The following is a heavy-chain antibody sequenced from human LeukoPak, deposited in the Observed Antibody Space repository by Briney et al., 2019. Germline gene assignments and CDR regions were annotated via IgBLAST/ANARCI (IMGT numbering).Heavy chain of an antibody. CDR2: ISAYNGNT. D-gene: IGHD3-22*01. CDR3: ARIYYDSSGYYKPPRY. J-gene: IGHJ4*02. V-gene: IGHV1-18*01. CDR1: GYTFTSYD. Sequence: ASVKVSCKASGYTFTSYDINWVRQAPGQGLEWMGWISAYNGNTNYAQKLQGRVTMTTDTSTSTAYMELRSLRSDDTAVYYCARIYYDSSGYYKPPRYWGQGTLVTVSS.